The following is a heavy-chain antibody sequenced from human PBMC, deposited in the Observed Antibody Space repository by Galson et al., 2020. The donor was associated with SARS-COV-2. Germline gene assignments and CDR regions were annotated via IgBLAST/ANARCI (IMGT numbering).Heavy chain of an antibody. CDR1: GYSISTGGYY. V-gene: IGHV4-31*03. CDR3: ARDHYGSGSPGYFDL. Sequence: SETLSLTCSVSGYSISTGGYYWSWIRQLPGKGLEWIGYIYYSGSTYYNPSLKSRLIISIDTSKNQFSLELRSVTVADTAVYYCARDHYGSGSPGYFDLWGRGTLVSVSS. CDR2: IYYSGST. J-gene: IGHJ2*01. D-gene: IGHD3-10*01.